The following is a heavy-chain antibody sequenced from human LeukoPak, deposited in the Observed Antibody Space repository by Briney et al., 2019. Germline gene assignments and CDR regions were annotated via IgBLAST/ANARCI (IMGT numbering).Heavy chain of an antibody. D-gene: IGHD6-13*01. CDR1: GFTFSSYW. CDR2: IKQDGSEK. Sequence: GGSLRLSCAASGFTFSSYWMSWVRQARGKGLEWVANIKQDGSEKYYVDSVKGRFTISRDNAKNSLYLQMNSLRAEDTAVYYCARDFVAAAANYYYYYMDVWGKGTTVTVSS. V-gene: IGHV3-7*01. CDR3: ARDFVAAAANYYYYYMDV. J-gene: IGHJ6*03.